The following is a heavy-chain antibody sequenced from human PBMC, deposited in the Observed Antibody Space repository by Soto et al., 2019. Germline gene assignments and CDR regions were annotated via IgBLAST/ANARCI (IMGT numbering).Heavy chain of an antibody. V-gene: IGHV4-59*01. J-gene: IGHJ6*02. CDR3: ARDHDYVWGSYRYYYYGMDV. D-gene: IGHD3-16*02. CDR1: GGSISSYY. CDR2: IYYSGST. Sequence: PSATLSLSYTVSGGSISSYYWSWIRQPPGKGLEWIGYIYYSGSTKYNPSLKSRVTISVDASKNQFSLKLSSVTAADTAVYYCARDHDYVWGSYRYYYYGMDVWGQGTTVTVSS.